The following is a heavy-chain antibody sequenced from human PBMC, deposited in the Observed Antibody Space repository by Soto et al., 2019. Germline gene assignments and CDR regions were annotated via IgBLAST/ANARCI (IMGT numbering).Heavy chain of an antibody. CDR1: GFTFSSYS. CDR2: ISSSSSYI. Sequence: GGSLRLSCAASGFTFSSYSMNWVRQAPGKGLEWVSSISSSSSYIYYADSVKGRFTISRDTSTSTVYMELRSLRSEDTAVYFCARDRAHGLDIWGQGTMVTVSS. CDR3: ARDRAHGLDI. V-gene: IGHV3-21*04. J-gene: IGHJ3*02.